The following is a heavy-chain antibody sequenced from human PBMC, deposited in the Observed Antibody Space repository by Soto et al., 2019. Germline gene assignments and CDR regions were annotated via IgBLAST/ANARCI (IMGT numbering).Heavy chain of an antibody. D-gene: IGHD2-15*01. CDR1: GGTFSSYA. CDR2: IIPIFGTA. V-gene: IGHV1-69*06. Sequence: QVQLVQSGAEVKKPGSSVKVSCKASGGTFSSYAISWVRQASGQGLEWMGGIIPIFGTANYAQKFQGRVTITADKSANTAFMELSRLISEDTAVYYCARDLGYCSGGSCYVRGWFDPWGQGTLVTVSS. J-gene: IGHJ5*02. CDR3: ARDLGYCSGGSCYVRGWFDP.